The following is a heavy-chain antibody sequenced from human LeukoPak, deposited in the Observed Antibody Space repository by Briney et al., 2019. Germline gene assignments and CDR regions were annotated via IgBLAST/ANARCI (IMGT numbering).Heavy chain of an antibody. CDR3: ARESPEGREVDY. D-gene: IGHD3-10*01. CDR1: GGTFGSYA. V-gene: IGHV1-69*06. J-gene: IGHJ4*02. CDR2: IIPISGTA. Sequence: ASVKVSCKASGGTFGSYAISWVRQAPGQGLEWMGGIIPISGTANYAQKFQGRVTITADKSTSTVYMELSSLRSEDTAVYYCARESPEGREVDYWGQGTLVTVSS.